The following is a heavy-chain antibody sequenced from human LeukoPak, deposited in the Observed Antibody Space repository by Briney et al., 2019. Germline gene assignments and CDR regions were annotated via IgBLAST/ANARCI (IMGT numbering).Heavy chain of an antibody. CDR2: IHYVGTEK. CDR1: GFTFSSFG. V-gene: IGHV3-30*02. D-gene: IGHD5-18*01. Sequence: PGGSLRLSCAASGFTFSSFGLLWVRQAPGKGLEWVAFIHYVGTEKYYADSVRGRFTISRDISKSTLYLQMNSLRTEDTALYYCAKDQGGYIYGADYWGQGTLVTVSS. CDR3: AKDQGGYIYGADY. J-gene: IGHJ4*02.